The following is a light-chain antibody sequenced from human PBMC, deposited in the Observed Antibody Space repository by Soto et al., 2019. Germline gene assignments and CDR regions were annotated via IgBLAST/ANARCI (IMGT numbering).Light chain of an antibody. Sequence: QSVLTQPPSVSAAPGQKVTISRSGSSSNIGNNYVSWYQQLPGTAPKLLIYENNKRPSGIPDRFSGSKSGTSATLGITGLQTGDEADYYCGTWDSSLSAGVFGGGTKLTV. CDR2: ENN. J-gene: IGLJ2*01. CDR3: GTWDSSLSAGV. CDR1: SSNIGNNY. V-gene: IGLV1-51*02.